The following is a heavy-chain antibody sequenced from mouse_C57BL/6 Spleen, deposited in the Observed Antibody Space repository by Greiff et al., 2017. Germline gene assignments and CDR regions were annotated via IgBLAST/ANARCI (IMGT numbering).Heavy chain of an antibody. CDR2: IRNKANGYTT. CDR3: AAYNHYDSSSHAMDY. Sequence: EVHLVESGGGLVQPGGSLSLSCAASGFTFTDYYMSWVRQPPGKALEWVGFIRNKANGYTTAYSASVKGRFTISRDNSQSILYLQKNALRAEDSATYDCAAYNHYDSSSHAMDYWGQGTSVTVSS. V-gene: IGHV7-3*01. J-gene: IGHJ4*01. CDR1: GFTFTDYY. D-gene: IGHD1-1*01.